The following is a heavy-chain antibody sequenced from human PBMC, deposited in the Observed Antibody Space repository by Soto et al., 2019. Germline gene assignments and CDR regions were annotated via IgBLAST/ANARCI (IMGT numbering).Heavy chain of an antibody. V-gene: IGHV4-59*01. Sequence: SETLSLTCTVSGGSISSYYWSWIRQPPGKGLEWIGYIYYSGSTNYNPSLKSRVTISVDTSKNQFSLKLSSVTAADTAVYYRAREGRNSNGIYFDYWGQGTLVTVSS. CDR3: AREGRNSNGIYFDY. D-gene: IGHD1-20*01. J-gene: IGHJ4*02. CDR1: GGSISSYY. CDR2: IYYSGST.